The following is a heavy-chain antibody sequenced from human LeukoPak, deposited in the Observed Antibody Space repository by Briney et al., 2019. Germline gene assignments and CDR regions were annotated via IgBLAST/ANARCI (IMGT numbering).Heavy chain of an antibody. CDR1: GYTFTIYG. J-gene: IGHJ3*02. CDR3: ASFGAVAGTQRRQPSYAFDI. CDR2: ISAYNGNT. V-gene: IGHV1-18*01. Sequence: VASVKVSCKGSGYTFTIYGISWVRQAPGQGLEWMGWISAYNGNTNYAQKLQGRVTMTTDTSTSTAYMELRSLRSDDTAVYYCASFGAVAGTQRRQPSYAFDIWGQGTMVTVSS. D-gene: IGHD6-19*01.